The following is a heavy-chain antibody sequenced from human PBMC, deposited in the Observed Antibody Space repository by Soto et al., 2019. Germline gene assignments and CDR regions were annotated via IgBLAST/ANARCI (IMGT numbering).Heavy chain of an antibody. D-gene: IGHD6-19*01. CDR1: GFTFDDYT. Sequence: GGSLRLSCAASGFTFDDYTMHWVRQAPGKGLEWVSLISWDGGSTYYADSVKGRFTISRDNSKNSLYLQMNSLRTEDTVLYYCAKDITTTAGWYEAVYFQHWGQGTLVTVSS. CDR3: AKDITTTAGWYEAVYFQH. V-gene: IGHV3-43*01. CDR2: ISWDGGST. J-gene: IGHJ1*01.